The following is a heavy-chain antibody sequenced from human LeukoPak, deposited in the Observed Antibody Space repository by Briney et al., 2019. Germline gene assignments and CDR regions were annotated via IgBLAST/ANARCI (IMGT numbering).Heavy chain of an antibody. J-gene: IGHJ4*02. CDR1: GFTFSRYW. Sequence: GGSLRLSCAASGFTFSRYWMHWVRQAPGKGLVWVSRADCDGSDTSYADSVRGRFTISRDNAKNTLYLQMNSLSAEDTAVYYCATLAAAGTNYWGQGTLVTVSS. CDR3: ATLAAAGTNY. CDR2: ADCDGSDT. V-gene: IGHV3-74*01. D-gene: IGHD6-13*01.